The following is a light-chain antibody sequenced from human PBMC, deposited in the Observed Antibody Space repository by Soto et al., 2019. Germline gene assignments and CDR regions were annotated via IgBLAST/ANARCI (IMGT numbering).Light chain of an antibody. CDR1: QSLLHSNGYNY. Sequence: DIVMTQSPLSLPVIPGEPASISCRSSQSLLHSNGYNYLDWYLQKLGQSPQLLIYLGSNRASGGPDRFSGSGSGTDFTLKISRLEAEDVGIYYCMQAVQTPLTFGGGTKVEIK. V-gene: IGKV2-28*01. CDR3: MQAVQTPLT. CDR2: LGS. J-gene: IGKJ4*01.